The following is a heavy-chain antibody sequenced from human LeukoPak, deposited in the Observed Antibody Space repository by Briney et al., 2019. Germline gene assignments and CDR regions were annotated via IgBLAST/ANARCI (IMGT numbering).Heavy chain of an antibody. CDR2: IDPSDSYT. CDR1: GYSFTSYW. CDR3: ARGCSGGSCYSFYYYYGMDV. Sequence: GESLKISCKGSGYSFTSYWISWVRRMPGKGLEWMGRIDPSDSYTNYSPSFQGHVTISADKSISTAYLQWSSLKASDTAMYYCARGCSGGSCYSFYYYYGMDVWGQGTTVTVSS. V-gene: IGHV5-10-1*01. J-gene: IGHJ6*02. D-gene: IGHD2-15*01.